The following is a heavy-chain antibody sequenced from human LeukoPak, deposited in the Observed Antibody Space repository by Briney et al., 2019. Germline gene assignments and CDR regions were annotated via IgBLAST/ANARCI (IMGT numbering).Heavy chain of an antibody. V-gene: IGHV4-34*01. CDR1: GGSVSGYY. J-gene: IGHJ6*03. Sequence: SYTLSLTCADYGGSVSGYYLSWIRQPPGKGLDWIGVIKHVGSTNYNPHLKSRVTISVDTSKNQFSLKLSSVTAADTAVYYCARGPYHYDFWSGYYWDYYYYYMDVWGKGTTVTVSS. CDR3: ARGPYHYDFWSGYYWDYYYYYMDV. CDR2: IKHVGST. D-gene: IGHD3-3*01.